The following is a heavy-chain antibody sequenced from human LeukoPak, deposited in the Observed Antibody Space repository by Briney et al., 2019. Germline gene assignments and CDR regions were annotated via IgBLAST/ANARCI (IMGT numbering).Heavy chain of an antibody. J-gene: IGHJ4*03. Sequence: PGGSLRLSCAASGFTFYNYGMNWVRQAPGKGLEWVAFIRHDATTEYYVDSVKGRFIISRDNSKNTLYLQMNSLRAEDTAVYYCARVEASGYDYGAFDYWGQGTMVTVSS. V-gene: IGHV3-30*02. D-gene: IGHD5-12*01. CDR1: GFTFYNYG. CDR3: ARVEASGYDYGAFDY. CDR2: IRHDATTE.